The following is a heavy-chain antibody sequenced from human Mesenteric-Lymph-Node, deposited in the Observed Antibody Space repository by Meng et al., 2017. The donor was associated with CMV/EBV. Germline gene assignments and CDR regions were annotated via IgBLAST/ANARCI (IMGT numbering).Heavy chain of an antibody. J-gene: IGHJ6*02. CDR1: GFTFSDFY. CDR3: ARVAGDPLYYYYGMDV. CDR2: ISTSSTI. V-gene: IGHV3-69-1*02. Sequence: ETLSLTCAASGFTFSDFYMNWVRQAPGKGLEWVSSISTSSTIYFADSVKGRFTISRDNAKNSLYLQMSSLRAEDTAVYYCARVAGDPLYYYYGMDVWGQGTTVTVSS. D-gene: IGHD6-19*01.